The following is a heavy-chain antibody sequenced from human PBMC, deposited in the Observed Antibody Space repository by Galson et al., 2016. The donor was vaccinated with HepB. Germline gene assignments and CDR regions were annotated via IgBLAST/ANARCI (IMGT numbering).Heavy chain of an antibody. CDR1: GFTFSDYS. V-gene: IGHV3-48*02. CDR3: ARRLDS. CDR2: ISGSSTI. J-gene: IGHJ4*02. Sequence: SLRLSCAASGFTFSDYSMNWVRQAPGKGLEWVSYISGSSTIYYADSVKGRFIISRDNAKNSLYLQMNSLRDEDTAVYYCARRLDSWGQGTLVTVSS.